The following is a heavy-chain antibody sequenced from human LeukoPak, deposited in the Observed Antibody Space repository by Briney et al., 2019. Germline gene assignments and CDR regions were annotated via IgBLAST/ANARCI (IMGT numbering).Heavy chain of an antibody. Sequence: ASVKVSCKASGYTFTSHDINWVRQATGQGLEWMGWTNPNSGNTGYAQKFQGRVTMTRNTSISTAYMELSSLRSEDTAVYYCARDLASLDAFDIWGQGTMVTVSS. CDR3: ARDLASLDAFDI. V-gene: IGHV1-8*01. CDR1: GYTFTSHD. J-gene: IGHJ3*02. D-gene: IGHD1-26*01. CDR2: TNPNSGNT.